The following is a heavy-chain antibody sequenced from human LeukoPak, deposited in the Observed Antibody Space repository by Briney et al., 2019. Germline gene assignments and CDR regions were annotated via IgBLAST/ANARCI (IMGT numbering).Heavy chain of an antibody. CDR3: ARDSSGYQDFDY. J-gene: IGHJ4*02. V-gene: IGHV4-30-4*01. Sequence: SQTLSLTCTVSGGSISSGDYYWSWIRQPPGKGLEWIGYIYYSGSTYYNPSLKSRVTISVDTSKNQFSLKLSSVTAADTAVCYCARDSSGYQDFDYWGQGTLVTVSS. CDR2: IYYSGST. D-gene: IGHD3-22*01. CDR1: GGSISSGDYY.